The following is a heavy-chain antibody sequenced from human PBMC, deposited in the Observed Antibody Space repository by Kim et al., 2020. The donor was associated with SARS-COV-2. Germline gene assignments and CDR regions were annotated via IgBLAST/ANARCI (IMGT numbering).Heavy chain of an antibody. D-gene: IGHD3-10*01. J-gene: IGHJ5*02. Sequence: DSVKGRFTISRDTSKNTLYLQMNSLRAEDTAVYYCATVYASGSYDWGFDPWGQGTLVTVSS. CDR3: ATVYASGSYDWGFDP. V-gene: IGHV3-23*01.